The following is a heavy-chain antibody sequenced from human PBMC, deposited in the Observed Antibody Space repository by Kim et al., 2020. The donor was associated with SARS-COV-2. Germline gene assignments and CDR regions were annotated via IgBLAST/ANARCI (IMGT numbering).Heavy chain of an antibody. Sequence: ASVKVSCKASGYTFTGYYMHWVRQAPGQGLEWMGRINPNSGGTNYAQKFQGRVTMTRDTSISTAYMELSRLRSDDTAVYYCATLPAVAGTKNWFDPWGQGTLVTVSS. CDR2: INPNSGGT. J-gene: IGHJ5*02. D-gene: IGHD6-19*01. CDR1: GYTFTGYY. V-gene: IGHV1-2*06. CDR3: ATLPAVAGTKNWFDP.